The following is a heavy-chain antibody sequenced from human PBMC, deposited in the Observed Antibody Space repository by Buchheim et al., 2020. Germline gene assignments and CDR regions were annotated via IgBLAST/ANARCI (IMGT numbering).Heavy chain of an antibody. V-gene: IGHV4-4*02. CDR2: IFHSGST. CDR1: SGSITSDNW. CDR3: ARHDSSSSSFSFYYYYGMDV. D-gene: IGHD6-6*01. J-gene: IGHJ6*02. Sequence: QVQLQESGPGLVKPSGTLSLTCAVISGSITSDNWWSWVRQPPGKGLEWIGEIFHSGSTNYNPSLKIRVTISVDKSKNEFSLKMTSVTAADTAVYYCARHDSSSSSFSFYYYYGMDVWGQGTT.